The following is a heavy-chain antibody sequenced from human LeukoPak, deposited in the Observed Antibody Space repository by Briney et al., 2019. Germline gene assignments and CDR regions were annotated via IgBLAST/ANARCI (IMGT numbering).Heavy chain of an antibody. V-gene: IGHV1-69*13. CDR3: ARGLRFLEWPGAFDI. CDR1: GYTFTSYD. CDR2: IIPIFGTA. J-gene: IGHJ3*02. D-gene: IGHD3-3*01. Sequence: SVKVSCKASGYTFTSYDINWVRQAPGQGLEWMGGIIPIFGTANYAQKFQGRVTITADESTSTAYMELSSLRSEDTAVYYCARGLRFLEWPGAFDIWGQGTMVTVSS.